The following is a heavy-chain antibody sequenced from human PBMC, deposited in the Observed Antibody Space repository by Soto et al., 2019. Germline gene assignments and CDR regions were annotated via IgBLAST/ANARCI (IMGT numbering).Heavy chain of an antibody. D-gene: IGHD3-10*01. Sequence: SETLSLTCAVYGGSFSGYYWSWIRQPPGKGLEWIGEINHSGSTNYNPSLKSRVTISVDTSKNRFSLKLSSVTAADTAVYYCARGGGVTMVRGVIRYYYYGMDVWGQGTTVT. CDR2: INHSGST. J-gene: IGHJ6*02. CDR1: GGSFSGYY. V-gene: IGHV4-34*01. CDR3: ARGGGVTMVRGVIRYYYYGMDV.